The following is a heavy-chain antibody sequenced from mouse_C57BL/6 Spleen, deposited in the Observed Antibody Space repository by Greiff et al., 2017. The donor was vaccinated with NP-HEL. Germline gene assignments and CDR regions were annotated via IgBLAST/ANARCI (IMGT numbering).Heavy chain of an antibody. CDR2: IDPSDSYT. D-gene: IGHD1-1*01. CDR1: GYTFTSYW. J-gene: IGHJ1*03. CDR3: ARFITTVVAKDWYFDV. V-gene: IGHV1-69*01. Sequence: VQLQQPGAELVMPGASVKLSCKASGYTFTSYWMHWVKQRPGQGLEWIGEIDPSDSYTNYNQKFKGKSTLTVDKSSSTAYMQLSSLTSEDSAVYYCARFITTVVAKDWYFDVWGTGTTVTVSS.